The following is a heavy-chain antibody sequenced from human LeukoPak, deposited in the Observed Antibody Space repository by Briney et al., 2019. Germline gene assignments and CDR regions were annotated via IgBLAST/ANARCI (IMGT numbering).Heavy chain of an antibody. V-gene: IGHV3-30*18. Sequence: GGSLRLSCAASGFTFSSYGMHWVRQAPGKGPEWVAVISYDGSNKYYADSVKGRFTISRDNSKNTLYLQMNSLRAEDTAVYYCAKARGSYFDYWGQGTLVTVSS. J-gene: IGHJ4*02. CDR2: ISYDGSNK. D-gene: IGHD5-12*01. CDR1: GFTFSSYG. CDR3: AKARGSYFDY.